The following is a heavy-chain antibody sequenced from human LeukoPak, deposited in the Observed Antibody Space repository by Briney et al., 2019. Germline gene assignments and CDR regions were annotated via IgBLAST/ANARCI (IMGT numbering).Heavy chain of an antibody. CDR1: GGSFSGYY. J-gene: IGHJ4*02. Sequence: SETLSLTCAVYGGSFSGYYWTRIRQPPGKGLEWIGEINHSGSTTYKPSLKSRVTISVDTSKNHFSLRLTSVTAADTAVYYCARGPCSTSCHRSWYFDYWGQGTLVTVSS. V-gene: IGHV4-34*01. D-gene: IGHD2-2*01. CDR2: INHSGST. CDR3: ARGPCSTSCHRSWYFDY.